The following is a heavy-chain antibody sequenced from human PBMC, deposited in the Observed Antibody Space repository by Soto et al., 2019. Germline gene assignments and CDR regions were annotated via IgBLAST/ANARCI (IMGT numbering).Heavy chain of an antibody. J-gene: IGHJ4*02. CDR1: GFTFRSYA. CDR2: ISYDGSNK. D-gene: IGHD5-12*01. Sequence: XXSLRLSCAASGFTFRSYAMHWVHQAPGKGLEWVAVISYDGSNKYYADSVKGRFTISRDNSKNTLYLQMNSLRAEDKVVYYCARDRDGYNRRAAYYFDYWGQGTLVTVSS. CDR3: ARDRDGYNRRAAYYFDY. V-gene: IGHV3-30-3*01.